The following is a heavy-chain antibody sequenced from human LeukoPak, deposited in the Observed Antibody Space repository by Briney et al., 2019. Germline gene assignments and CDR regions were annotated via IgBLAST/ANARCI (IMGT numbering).Heavy chain of an antibody. CDR2: VSRNGNYT. V-gene: IGHV3-64*01. D-gene: IGHD4-17*01. Sequence: PGGSLRLSCAASGFTFSSYAMHWVRQAPGKGLEYVSTVSRNGNYTYYVNSVKGRFTISRDNSKNTLYLQMGSLRPEDIAVYYCARSPRYGDFGGHYFDYWGQGTLVTVSS. CDR3: ARSPRYGDFGGHYFDY. J-gene: IGHJ4*02. CDR1: GFTFSSYA.